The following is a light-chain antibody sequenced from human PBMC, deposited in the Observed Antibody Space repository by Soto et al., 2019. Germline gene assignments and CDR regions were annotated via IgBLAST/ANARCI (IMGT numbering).Light chain of an antibody. J-gene: IGKJ4*01. CDR2: GAS. CDR3: QQFNNYPLT. Sequence: EIVLTQSPGTLSLSPGEGATLSCRASQSVNNNYLAWYQQNPGQAPRLVISGASSRAPAIPARFSGSGSGTDFTLTISSLYPADFATYYYQQFNNYPLTFGGGTKVDIK. CDR1: QSVNNNY. V-gene: IGKV3-20*01.